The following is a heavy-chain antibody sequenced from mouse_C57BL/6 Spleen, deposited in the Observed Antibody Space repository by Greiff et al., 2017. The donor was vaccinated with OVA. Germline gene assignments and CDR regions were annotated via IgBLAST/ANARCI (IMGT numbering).Heavy chain of an antibody. CDR3: TPNYYCALDY. CDR2: IDPETGGT. CDR1: GYTFTDYE. D-gene: IGHD2-1*01. J-gene: IGHJ4*01. V-gene: IGHV1-15*01. Sequence: QVHVKQSGAELVRPGASVTLSCKASGYTFTDYEMHWVKQTPVHGLEWIGAIDPETGGTAYNQKFKGKAILTADKSSSTAYMVLRSLTSEDSTVYYCTPNYYCALDYWGQGTSVTVSA.